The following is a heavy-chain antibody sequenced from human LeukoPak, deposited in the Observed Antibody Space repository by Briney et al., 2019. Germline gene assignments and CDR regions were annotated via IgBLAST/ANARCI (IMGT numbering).Heavy chain of an antibody. J-gene: IGHJ5*02. V-gene: IGHV3-30*18. CDR1: GFTFSSYG. CDR3: AKDPYNFPSFDP. Sequence: GGSLRLSCAASGFTFSSYGMHWVRQAPGKGLEWVAVISYDGSNKYYADSVKGRFTISRDNSKNTLYLQMNSLRAEDTAAYYCAKDPYNFPSFDPWGQGTLVTVSP. D-gene: IGHD1-20*01. CDR2: ISYDGSNK.